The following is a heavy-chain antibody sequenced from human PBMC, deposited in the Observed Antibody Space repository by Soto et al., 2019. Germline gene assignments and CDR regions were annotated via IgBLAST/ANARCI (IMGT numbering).Heavy chain of an antibody. J-gene: IGHJ5*02. Sequence: VKVSCTASGYAFTSYYMHWVRQAPGQGLEWMGIINPSGGSTSYAQKFQGRVTMTRDTSTSTVYMELSSLRSEDTAVYYCARDKITGTNWFDPWGQGTLVTVSS. D-gene: IGHD1-20*01. V-gene: IGHV1-46*01. CDR3: ARDKITGTNWFDP. CDR2: INPSGGST. CDR1: GYAFTSYY.